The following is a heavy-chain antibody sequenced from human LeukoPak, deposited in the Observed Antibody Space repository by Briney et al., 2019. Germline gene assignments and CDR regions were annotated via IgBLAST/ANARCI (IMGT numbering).Heavy chain of an antibody. V-gene: IGHV3-21*01. CDR3: ARDVGEDYGDYGGDY. CDR1: GFTFTTYS. D-gene: IGHD4-17*01. Sequence: GGSLRLSCEASGFTFTTYSMTWVRQAPGKGLEWVSIISSGSSAIFSADALKGRFTISRDDAKNLLYLDMNSLRAEDTAVYYCARDVGEDYGDYGGDYWGQGTLVTVSS. CDR2: ISSGSSAI. J-gene: IGHJ4*02.